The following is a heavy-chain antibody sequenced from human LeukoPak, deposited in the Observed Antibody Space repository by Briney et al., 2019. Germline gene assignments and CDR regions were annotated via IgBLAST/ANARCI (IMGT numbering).Heavy chain of an antibody. CDR3: ARDVSYYYDSSGYPPRYYYYGMDV. J-gene: IGHJ6*02. D-gene: IGHD3-22*01. V-gene: IGHV4-59*01. Sequence: SETLSLTCTVSGGSISDYYWSWIRQPPGKGLEWIGYIYYSGSTNYNPSLKSRVTISVDTSKNQFSLKLSSVTAADTAVYYCARDVSYYYDSSGYPPRYYYYGMDVWGQGTTVTVSS. CDR2: IYYSGST. CDR1: GGSISDYY.